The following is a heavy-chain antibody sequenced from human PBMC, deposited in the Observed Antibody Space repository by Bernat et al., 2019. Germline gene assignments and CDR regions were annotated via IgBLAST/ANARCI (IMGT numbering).Heavy chain of an antibody. V-gene: IGHV4-59*01. J-gene: IGHJ4*02. CDR1: GGSISSYY. CDR2: IYYSGST. Sequence: QVQLQESGPGLVKPSETLSLTCTVPGGSISSYYWSWIRQPPGKGLEWIGYIYYSGSTNYSPPLKSRVTISVDTSKNQFSLKLSSVTAADTAVYYCASAGSSRSGFGYWGQGTLVTVSS. D-gene: IGHD6-13*01. CDR3: ASAGSSRSGFGY.